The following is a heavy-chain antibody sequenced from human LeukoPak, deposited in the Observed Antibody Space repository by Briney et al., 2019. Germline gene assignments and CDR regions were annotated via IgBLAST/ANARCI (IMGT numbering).Heavy chain of an antibody. CDR3: ARKPPRGFHDFWSGYND. Sequence: GGSLRLSCAASGFTVSSNYMSWVRQAPGKGLEWVSVIYSGGSTYYADSVKGRFTISRDNSKNTLYLQMNSLRAEDTAVYYCARKPPRGFHDFWSGYNDWAQGTLVTVSS. CDR1: GFTVSSNY. CDR2: IYSGGST. V-gene: IGHV3-66*02. D-gene: IGHD3-3*01. J-gene: IGHJ4*02.